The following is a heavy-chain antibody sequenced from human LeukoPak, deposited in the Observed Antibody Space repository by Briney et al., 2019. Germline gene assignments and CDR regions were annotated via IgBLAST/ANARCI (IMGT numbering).Heavy chain of an antibody. CDR3: AKDGQPSTRSYLCTNGICYEDY. V-gene: IGHV3-23*01. CDR1: GFTFSSYA. CDR2: ISGSGGYT. J-gene: IGHJ4*02. Sequence: GGSLRLSCEASGFTFSSYAMTWVRQAPGKGLEWVSSISGSGGYTYYTDSVQGRFTISRDNSKNTLFLKMNSLRAEDTAVYYCAKDGQPSTRSYLCTNGICYEDYWGQGTLVTVSS. D-gene: IGHD2-8*01.